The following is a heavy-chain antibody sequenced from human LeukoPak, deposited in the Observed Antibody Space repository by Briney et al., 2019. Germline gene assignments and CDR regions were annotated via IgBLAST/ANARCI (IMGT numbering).Heavy chain of an antibody. J-gene: IGHJ3*02. Sequence: SETLSLTCLVSGDSVRSDYYRGWIRQPPGKGLEWIGSFYRDGSHYYNQSLKTRVTISVDTSKNHLFLKMISMTAVDTGIYYCARVRSGYYSEAFNIWGQGTMVTVSS. CDR3: ARVRSGYYSEAFNI. V-gene: IGHV4-38-2*02. CDR1: GDSVRSDYY. CDR2: FYRDGSH. D-gene: IGHD3-22*01.